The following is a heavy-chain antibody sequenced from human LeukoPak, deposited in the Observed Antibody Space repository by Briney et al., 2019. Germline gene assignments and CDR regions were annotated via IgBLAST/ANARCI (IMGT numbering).Heavy chain of an antibody. J-gene: IGHJ4*02. V-gene: IGHV1-2*06. CDR3: ARGSDDFWSGYSPSY. Sequence: ASVKVSCKASGYTFTGYYMHWVRQAPGQGLEWMGRINPNSGGTNYAQKFQGRVTMTRDTSISTAYMELSRLRSDDTAEYYCARGSDDFWSGYSPSYWGQGTLVTVSS. CDR1: GYTFTGYY. D-gene: IGHD3-3*01. CDR2: INPNSGGT.